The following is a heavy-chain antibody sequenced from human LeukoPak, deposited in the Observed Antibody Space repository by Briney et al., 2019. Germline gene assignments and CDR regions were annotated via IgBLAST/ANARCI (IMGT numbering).Heavy chain of an antibody. D-gene: IGHD2-15*01. J-gene: IGHJ3*02. V-gene: IGHV4-34*01. Sequence: SETLSLTCAVYGGSFSGYYWSWIRQPPGKGLEWIGEINHSGSTNYNPSLKSRVTISVDTSKNQFSLKLSSVTAADTAVYYCARRRVVISAFDIWGQGTMVTVSS. CDR3: ARRRVVISAFDI. CDR2: INHSGST. CDR1: GGSFSGYY.